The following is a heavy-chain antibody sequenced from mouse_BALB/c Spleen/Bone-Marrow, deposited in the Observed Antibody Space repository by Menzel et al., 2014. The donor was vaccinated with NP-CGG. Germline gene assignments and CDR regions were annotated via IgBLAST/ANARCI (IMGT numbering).Heavy chain of an antibody. CDR1: GFTFSSFG. V-gene: IGHV5-17*02. D-gene: IGHD1-2*01. Sequence: EVKLEESGGGLVQPGGSRKLSCAASGFTFSSFGMHWIRQAPEKGLEWVAYINGGSNTIYYADTVKGRFTIPRDNPKNTLFLQMTSLRSEDTAMYFCARGTTALRYFDVWGAGTTVTVSS. CDR2: INGGSNTI. CDR3: ARGTTALRYFDV. J-gene: IGHJ1*01.